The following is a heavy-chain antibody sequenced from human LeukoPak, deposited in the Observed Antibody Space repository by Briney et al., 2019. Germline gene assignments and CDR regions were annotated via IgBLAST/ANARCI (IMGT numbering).Heavy chain of an antibody. CDR3: ARGYYSASRIDY. Sequence: GGSLRLSCAASGFTFSSYSMSWVRQAPGKGLEWVARINSDGSTTTYADLVKGRLTISRDNAKNTLYLQMNSLRAEDTAVYYCARGYYSASRIDYWGQGALVTISS. J-gene: IGHJ4*02. V-gene: IGHV3-74*01. D-gene: IGHD2-8*01. CDR1: GFTFSSYS. CDR2: INSDGSTT.